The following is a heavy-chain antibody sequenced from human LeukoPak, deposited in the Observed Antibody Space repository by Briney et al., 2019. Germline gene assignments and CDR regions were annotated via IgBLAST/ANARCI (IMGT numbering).Heavy chain of an antibody. V-gene: IGHV3-53*01. Sequence: GGSLRLSCAASGFTVSSNYTSWVRQAPGKGLEWVSVIYSGGSTYYADSVKGRFTISRDNSKNTLYLQMNSLRAEDTAVYYCARVDVYCSSTSCRLNSYYYYGMDVWGQGTTVTVSS. CDR2: IYSGGST. D-gene: IGHD2-2*01. J-gene: IGHJ6*02. CDR3: ARVDVYCSSTSCRLNSYYYYGMDV. CDR1: GFTVSSNY.